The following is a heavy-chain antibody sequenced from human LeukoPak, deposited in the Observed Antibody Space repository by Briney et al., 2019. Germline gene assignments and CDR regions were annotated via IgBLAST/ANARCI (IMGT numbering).Heavy chain of an antibody. D-gene: IGHD6-6*01. CDR3: ARFEYSASSHSDF. CDR2: INPNSRDT. Sequence: ASVKVSCKASGYTFTDYYMHWVRQAPGQGLEWMGWINPNSRDTNYAQKFQGRVTLTSDTSISTVYMELRRLKSDDTAMYYCARFEYSASSHSDFWGQGTLVTVSS. CDR1: GYTFTDYY. J-gene: IGHJ4*02. V-gene: IGHV1-2*02.